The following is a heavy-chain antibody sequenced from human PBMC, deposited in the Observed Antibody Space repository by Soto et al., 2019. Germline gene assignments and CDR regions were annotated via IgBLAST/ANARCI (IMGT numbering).Heavy chain of an antibody. CDR1: GFTLRGHS. Sequence: GGSLRLSCAASGFTLRGHSMDWVRQAPGKGPVWVARITSDGSSMDYADSVKGRFTISRDNAKNTLYLQMTSLRAEDTALYCCARHADGGTSFWGQGTLVTVSS. J-gene: IGHJ4*02. CDR3: ARHADGGTSF. D-gene: IGHD1-1*01. CDR2: ITSDGSSM. V-gene: IGHV3-74*01.